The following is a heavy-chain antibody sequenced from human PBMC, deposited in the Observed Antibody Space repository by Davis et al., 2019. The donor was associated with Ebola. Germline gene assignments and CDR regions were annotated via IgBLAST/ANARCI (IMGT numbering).Heavy chain of an antibody. D-gene: IGHD3-3*01. V-gene: IGHV3-30*04. CDR2: VSHSEREK. J-gene: IGHJ4*02. CDR3: ARAVFHEVLDY. CDR1: GFMYSNHA. Sequence: PGGSLRLSCVASGFMYSNHALHWVRQTPAKGLEWVAVVSHSEREKFYADSVKGRFTISRDNSENTLYLQMNSLTADDTAVYYCARAVFHEVLDYWGQGTPVTVSS.